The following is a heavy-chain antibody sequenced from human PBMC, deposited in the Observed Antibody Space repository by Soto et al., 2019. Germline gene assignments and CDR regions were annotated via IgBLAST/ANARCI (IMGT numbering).Heavy chain of an antibody. CDR2: IFQSGST. Sequence: SETLSLTCGVSVGTIRSPDWWTWVRQPPGKGLEWIGEIFQSGSTNYTPSLESRVTISVDKSKNQFSLTLTSVTAADTAVYFCARGRGRYSSGWSWFDPWGQGILVTSPQ. J-gene: IGHJ5*02. CDR1: VGTIRSPDW. CDR3: ARGRGRYSSGWSWFDP. D-gene: IGHD6-19*01. V-gene: IGHV4-4*02.